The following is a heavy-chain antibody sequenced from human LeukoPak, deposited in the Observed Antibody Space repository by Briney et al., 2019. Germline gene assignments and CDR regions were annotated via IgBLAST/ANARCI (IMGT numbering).Heavy chain of an antibody. V-gene: IGHV4-59*08. J-gene: IGHJ4*02. CDR2: VYYSGST. Sequence: SETLSLTCTVSSCTICYLFWSWLRQPPGEGLEWIGYVYYSGSTNYNPSLKRRVTISVETSKNQFSLNLSSVTAADTVVYYCARRAGTGGSDYFDYWGQGTLVTVSS. CDR1: SCTICYLF. CDR3: ARRAGTGGSDYFDY. D-gene: IGHD3/OR15-3a*01.